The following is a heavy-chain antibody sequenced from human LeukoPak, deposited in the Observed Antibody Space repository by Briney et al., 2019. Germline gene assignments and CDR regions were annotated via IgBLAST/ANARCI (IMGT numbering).Heavy chain of an antibody. V-gene: IGHV3-23*01. Sequence: GGSLRLSCEASGFTFSDSAMSWVRQASGRGLEWVSLISASGGNSYYAHSVKGRFTVSRDSSKNTLHLQMNSLRAEDTAVYYCARDIELSCWGQGTLVTVSS. J-gene: IGHJ4*02. CDR3: ARDIELSC. D-gene: IGHD1-26*01. CDR1: GFTFSDSA. CDR2: ISASGGNS.